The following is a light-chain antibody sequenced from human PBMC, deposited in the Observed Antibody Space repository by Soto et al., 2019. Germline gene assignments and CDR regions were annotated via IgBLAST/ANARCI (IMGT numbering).Light chain of an antibody. J-gene: IGLJ1*01. V-gene: IGLV1-44*01. CDR3: AAWDDSLNARYV. CDR1: SSNIGSNP. CDR2: TTN. Sequence: QSVLTQPPSASGTPGQRVIFSCSGTSSNIGSNPVYWYQQLPGTPPKLLIYTTNQRPSGVPDRFSGSKSGTSASLAISGLQSEDEADYYCAAWDDSLNARYVFGTGTKVTVL.